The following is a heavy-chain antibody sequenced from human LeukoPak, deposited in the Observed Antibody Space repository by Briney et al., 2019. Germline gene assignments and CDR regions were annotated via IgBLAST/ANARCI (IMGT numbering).Heavy chain of an antibody. J-gene: IGHJ4*02. CDR2: RWYGGSNK. CDR1: GFTFSSYG. V-gene: IGHV3-33*06. Sequence: PGRSLRLSCAASGFTFSSYGMHWVRQAPGKGLEWVALRWYGGSNKYYADSVKGRFTISRDNSKNMLYLQMNSLRAEATAVYYCTKESRNNSGWYRDYWGQGTLVTVS. D-gene: IGHD6-19*01. CDR3: TKESRNNSGWYRDY.